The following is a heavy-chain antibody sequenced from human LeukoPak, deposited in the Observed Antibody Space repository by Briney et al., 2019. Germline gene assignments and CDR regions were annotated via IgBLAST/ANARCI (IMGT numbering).Heavy chain of an antibody. D-gene: IGHD6-19*01. J-gene: IGHJ4*02. CDR3: AKDMDVAVAAGFDY. CDR1: GFTFDDYA. V-gene: IGHV3-9*01. CDR2: ISWNSGSI. Sequence: GGSLRLSCAASGFTFDDYAMHWVRQAPGKGLEWVSGISWNSGSIGYADSVKGRFTISRDNAKNSLYLQMNSLRAEDTALYYCAKDMDVAVAAGFDYWGQGTLVTVSS.